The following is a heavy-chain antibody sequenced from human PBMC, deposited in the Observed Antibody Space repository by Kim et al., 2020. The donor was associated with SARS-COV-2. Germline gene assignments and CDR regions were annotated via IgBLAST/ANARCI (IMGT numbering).Heavy chain of an antibody. CDR3: ASTGYSSSWDPFVDV. Sequence: SVKVSCKASGGTFSSYAISWVRQAPGQGLEWMGGIIPIFGTANYAQKFQGRVTITADESTSTAYMELSSLRSEDTAVYYCASTGYSSSWDPFVDVWGQGTTVTVSS. CDR2: IIPIFGTA. CDR1: GGTFSSYA. V-gene: IGHV1-69*13. D-gene: IGHD6-13*01. J-gene: IGHJ6*02.